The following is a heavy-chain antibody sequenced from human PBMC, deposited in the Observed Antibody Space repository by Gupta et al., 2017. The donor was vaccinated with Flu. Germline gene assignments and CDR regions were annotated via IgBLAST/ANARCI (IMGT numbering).Heavy chain of an antibody. Sequence: GLRWVSRINSDGSSTSYADSVKGRFTISRDNAKNTLYLQMNSLRAEDTAVYYCAREEGSSWQPTYYYYYGMDVWGQGTTVTVSS. CDR2: INSDGSST. J-gene: IGHJ6*02. V-gene: IGHV3-74*01. CDR3: AREEGSSWQPTYYYYYGMDV. D-gene: IGHD6-13*01.